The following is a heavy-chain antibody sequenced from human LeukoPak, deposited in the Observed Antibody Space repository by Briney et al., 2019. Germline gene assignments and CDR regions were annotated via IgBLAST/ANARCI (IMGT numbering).Heavy chain of an antibody. Sequence: GGSLRLSCAASGFTFSSYSMNWVRQAPGKGLEWVSSISSSSSYIYYADSVKGRFTISRDNAKNSLYLQMNSLRAEDTAVYYCTRDLPQYSAEPYFDYWGQGTLVAVSS. J-gene: IGHJ4*02. V-gene: IGHV3-21*01. D-gene: IGHD1-26*01. CDR2: ISSSSSYI. CDR3: TRDLPQYSAEPYFDY. CDR1: GFTFSSYS.